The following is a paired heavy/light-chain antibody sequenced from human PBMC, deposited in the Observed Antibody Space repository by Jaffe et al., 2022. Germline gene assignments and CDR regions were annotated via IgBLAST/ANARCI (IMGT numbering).Light chain of an antibody. J-gene: IGKJ1*01. CDR2: WAS. CDR3: QQYSSVPPT. Sequence: DIVMTQSPDSLAVSLGERATINCKSSQSVLYSSNNKNYLAWYQQKPRQPPKLLIYWASTRESGVPDRFSGSGSGTDFTLTISSLQAEDVAVYYCQQYSSVPPTFGQGTKVEIK. CDR1: QSVLYSSNNKNY. V-gene: IGKV4-1*01.
Heavy chain of an antibody. V-gene: IGHV4-59*01. D-gene: IGHD3-22*01. CDR3: ARAPPGISGSYRRYFDY. Sequence: QVQLQESGPGLVKPSETLSLTCTISGGSINNYYWSWIRQPPGKGLEWIGYIYYSGSTNYNPSLKSRVTISVDTSKNQFSLKLSSVTAADTAVYYCARAPPGISGSYRRYFDYWGQGTLVTVSS. CDR2: IYYSGST. CDR1: GGSINNYY. J-gene: IGHJ4*02.